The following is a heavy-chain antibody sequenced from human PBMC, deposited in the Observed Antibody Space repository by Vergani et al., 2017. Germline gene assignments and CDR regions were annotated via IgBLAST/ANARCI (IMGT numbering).Heavy chain of an antibody. CDR3: ARRYCSGGSCYQNWFDP. CDR1: GYTFTSYG. V-gene: IGHV1-18*01. J-gene: IGHJ5*02. CDR2: ISAYNGNT. Sequence: QVPLVQSGAEVKKPGASVKVSCKASGYTFTSYGISWVRQAPGQGLEWMGWISAYNGNTNYAQKLQGRVTMTTDTSTSTAYMELRSLRSDDTAVYYCARRYCSGGSCYQNWFDPWGQGTLVTVSS. D-gene: IGHD2-15*01.